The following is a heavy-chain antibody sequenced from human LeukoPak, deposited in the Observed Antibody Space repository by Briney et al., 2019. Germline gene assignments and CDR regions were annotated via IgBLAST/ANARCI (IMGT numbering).Heavy chain of an antibody. D-gene: IGHD5-18*01. CDR1: GFTFSSYA. CDR3: AKAGGYSYDYYYYGMDV. J-gene: IGHJ6*02. Sequence: GGSLRLSCAASGFTFSSYAMSWVRQAPGKGLEWVSAISGSGGSTYYADSVKGRFTISRDNSKNTMYLQMNRLRAEDTAVYYCAKAGGYSYDYYYYGMDVWGQGTTVTVSS. V-gene: IGHV3-23*01. CDR2: ISGSGGST.